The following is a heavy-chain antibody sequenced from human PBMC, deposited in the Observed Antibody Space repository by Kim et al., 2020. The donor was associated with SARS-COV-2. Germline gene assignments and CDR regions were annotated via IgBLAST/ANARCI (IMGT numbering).Heavy chain of an antibody. D-gene: IGHD3-9*01. CDR2: IYHSGST. V-gene: IGHV4-4*02. Sequence: SETLSLTCAVSGGSISSSNWWSWVRQPPGKGLEWIGEIYHSGSTNYNPSLKSRVTISVDKSKNPFSLKLSSVTAADTAVYYCAGGYYDILTGYYLGYYYYGMDVWGQGTTVNVSS. CDR1: GGSISSSNW. J-gene: IGHJ6*01. CDR3: AGGYYDILTGYYLGYYYYGMDV.